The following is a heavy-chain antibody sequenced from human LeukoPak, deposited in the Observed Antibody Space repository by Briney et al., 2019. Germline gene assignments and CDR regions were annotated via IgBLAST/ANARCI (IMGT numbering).Heavy chain of an antibody. CDR1: GGSISSYY. Sequence: SETLSLTCTVSGGSISSYYWSWIRQPPGKGLEWIGYIYYSGSTNYNPSPKSRVTISVDTSKNQFSLKLSSVTAADTAVYYCARGLGGSYFHDYYGMDVWGQGTTVTVSS. J-gene: IGHJ6*02. V-gene: IGHV4-59*01. CDR3: ARGLGGSYFHDYYGMDV. D-gene: IGHD1-26*01. CDR2: IYYSGST.